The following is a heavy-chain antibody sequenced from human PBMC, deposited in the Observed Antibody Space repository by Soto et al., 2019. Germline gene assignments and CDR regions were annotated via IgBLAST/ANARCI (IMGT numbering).Heavy chain of an antibody. CDR3: AVPTQNY. Sequence: LSLTCAVSGGSISSGGYSWSWIRQPPGKGLEWIGYIYHSGSTYYNPSLKSRVTISVDRSKNQFSLKLSSVTAADTAVYYCAVPTQNYWGQGTLVTAPQ. D-gene: IGHD2-2*01. CDR2: IYHSGST. J-gene: IGHJ4*02. CDR1: GGSISSGGYS. V-gene: IGHV4-30-2*01.